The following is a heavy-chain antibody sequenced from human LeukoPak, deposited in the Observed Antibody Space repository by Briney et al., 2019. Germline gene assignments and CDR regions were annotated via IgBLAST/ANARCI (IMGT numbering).Heavy chain of an antibody. CDR1: GFTFSNYA. Sequence: GASLRLSCAASGFTFSNYAMSWVRQAPGQGLEWVSAITGSGSGIYYADSMKSRFTISRDNSKNTLYLQINSLRAEDTAVYYCAKWGDYDVLTGYYVSDYWGQGTLVTVSS. CDR2: ITGSGSGI. CDR3: AKWGDYDVLTGYYVSDY. V-gene: IGHV3-23*01. J-gene: IGHJ4*02. D-gene: IGHD3-9*01.